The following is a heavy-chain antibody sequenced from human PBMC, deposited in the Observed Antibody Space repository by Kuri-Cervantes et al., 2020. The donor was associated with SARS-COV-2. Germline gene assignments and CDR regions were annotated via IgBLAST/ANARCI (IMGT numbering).Heavy chain of an antibody. CDR1: GFTFSGSA. Sequence: GESLKISCAASGFTFSGSAMHWVRQASGKGLEWVGRIRSKANSYATAYAASVKGRFTISRDNAKNSLYLQMNSLRAEDTAVYYCARGVVVDSSGYRREVGAFDYWGQGTLVTVSS. V-gene: IGHV3-73*01. CDR3: ARGVVVDSSGYRREVGAFDY. CDR2: IRSKANSYAT. D-gene: IGHD3-22*01. J-gene: IGHJ4*02.